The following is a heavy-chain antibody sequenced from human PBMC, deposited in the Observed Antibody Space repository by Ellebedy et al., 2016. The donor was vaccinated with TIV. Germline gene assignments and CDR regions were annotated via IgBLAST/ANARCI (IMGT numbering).Heavy chain of an antibody. D-gene: IGHD1-7*01. CDR3: AKTVVSTGNTGYDAFDI. Sequence: GESLKISCAASGFSFNSYAMSWVRQAPGKGLEWVSTISNTGSRTYYADSVEGRFIISRDNSKRTLYLQMNSLRAEDTAVYYCAKTVVSTGNTGYDAFDIWGQGTVVTVSS. CDR2: ISNTGSRT. V-gene: IGHV3-23*01. J-gene: IGHJ3*02. CDR1: GFSFNSYA.